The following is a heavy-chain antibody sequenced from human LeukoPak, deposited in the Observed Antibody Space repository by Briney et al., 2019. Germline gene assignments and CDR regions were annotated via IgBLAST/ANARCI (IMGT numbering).Heavy chain of an antibody. V-gene: IGHV4-59*08. D-gene: IGHD5-24*01. CDR2: IYYSGGT. CDR3: AGHVTISGPYDASDI. J-gene: IGHJ3*02. Sequence: SETLSLTCTVSGDSISSYYWSWIRRPPGKGLEWIGYIYYSGGTDYNPSLKSRVTISVDTSKNQFSLKLRSVTAADTAVYYCAGHVTISGPYDASDIWGQGTMVTVSP. CDR1: GDSISSYY.